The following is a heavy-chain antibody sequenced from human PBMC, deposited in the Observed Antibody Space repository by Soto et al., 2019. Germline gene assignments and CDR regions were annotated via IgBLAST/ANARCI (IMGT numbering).Heavy chain of an antibody. J-gene: IGHJ5*02. CDR2: IYYSGST. V-gene: IGHV4-39*01. D-gene: IGHD3-22*01. Sequence: PSETLSLTCTVSGGSISSSSYYWAWIRQPPGKGLEWIGSIYYSGSTYYNPSLKSRVTISVDTSKNQLSLKLSSVTAADTAVYYCARQRADSSGYYYDFFSGAIVALNWFDPWGQGTLVTVSS. CDR1: GGSISSSSYY. CDR3: ARQRADSSGYYYDFFSGAIVALNWFDP.